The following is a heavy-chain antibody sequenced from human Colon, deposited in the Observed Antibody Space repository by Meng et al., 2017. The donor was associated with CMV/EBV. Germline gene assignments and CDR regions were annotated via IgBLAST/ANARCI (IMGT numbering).Heavy chain of an antibody. V-gene: IGHV4-4*01. D-gene: IGHD4-23*01. Sequence: SGGSISSRTWCSWVRRAPGQGLEWIGDIHRVGNANYTPSLKSRVTISIDKSKNQVSLKVNYVTAADTAVYFCATGLVGIGETPTSDPWGPGTLVTVSS. CDR2: IHRVGNA. J-gene: IGHJ5*02. CDR3: ATGLVGIGETPTSDP. CDR1: GGSISSRTW.